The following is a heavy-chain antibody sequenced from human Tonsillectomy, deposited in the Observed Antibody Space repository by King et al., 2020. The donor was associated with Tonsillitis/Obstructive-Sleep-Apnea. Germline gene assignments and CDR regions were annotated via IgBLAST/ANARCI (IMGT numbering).Heavy chain of an antibody. D-gene: IGHD3-10*01. Sequence: LQLQESGPGLVKPSGTLSLTCAVSGDSISTSDWWSWVRQPPGKGLEGIGEIYHSWSSNYNPSLKSRVTISVDKSKNQFSLNLDSVTAADTAIYYCARDYYGSGNGFDIWGQGTMVTVSS. CDR1: GDSISTSDW. V-gene: IGHV4-4*02. CDR3: ARDYYGSGNGFDI. J-gene: IGHJ3*02. CDR2: IYHSWSS.